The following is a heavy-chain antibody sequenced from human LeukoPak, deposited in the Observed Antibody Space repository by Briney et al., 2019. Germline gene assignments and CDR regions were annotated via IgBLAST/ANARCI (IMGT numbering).Heavy chain of an antibody. V-gene: IGHV3-21*01. Sequence: GGSLRLSCAASGFTFSSYNMNWVRQPPGKGLEWVSSISRSSGHIHYADSVKGRFTISRDNANNSLYLQMNSLRDEDTAVYYCARDPGTVADPYFDYWGQGSLVTVSS. CDR3: ARDPGTVADPYFDY. D-gene: IGHD6-19*01. CDR2: ISRSSGHI. J-gene: IGHJ4*02. CDR1: GFTFSSYN.